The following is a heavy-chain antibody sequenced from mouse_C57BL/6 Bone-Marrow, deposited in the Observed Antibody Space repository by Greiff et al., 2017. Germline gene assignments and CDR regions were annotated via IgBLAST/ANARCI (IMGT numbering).Heavy chain of an antibody. CDR3: ARSGFFDY. CDR2: IHPNSGST. CDR1: GYTFTSYW. D-gene: IGHD3-1*01. Sequence: LVESGAELVKPGASVKLSCKASGYTFTSYWMHWVKQRPGQGLEWIGMIHPNSGSTNYNEKFKSKATLTVDKSSSTAYMQLSSLTSEDSAVYYGARSGFFDYWGQGTTLTVSS. J-gene: IGHJ2*01. V-gene: IGHV1-64*01.